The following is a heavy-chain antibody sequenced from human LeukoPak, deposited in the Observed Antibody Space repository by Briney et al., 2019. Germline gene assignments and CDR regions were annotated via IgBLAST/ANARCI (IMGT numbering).Heavy chain of an antibody. CDR1: GGTFSSYA. V-gene: IGHV1-69*04. CDR2: MIAILGIA. Sequence: SVTVSFKGSGGTFSSYAISWVRQAPGQGLEWMGRMIAILGIANCAQKFQGRLTITADKSTSTAYMELSSLRSEDTAVYYCARVVSGSYEVWFDPWGQRTLVTVSS. J-gene: IGHJ5*02. D-gene: IGHD1-26*01. CDR3: ARVVSGSYEVWFDP.